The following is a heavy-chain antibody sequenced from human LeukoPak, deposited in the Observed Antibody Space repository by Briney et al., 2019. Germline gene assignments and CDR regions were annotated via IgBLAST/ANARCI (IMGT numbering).Heavy chain of an antibody. CDR1: GFTFSTYS. Sequence: GGSLRLSCAASGFTFSTYSMNWVRQAPGKGLEWVSYISSSSSTIYYADSVKGRFTISRDNAKNSLYLQMNSLRAEDTAVYYCARSTVTILTLGAFDIWGRGTMVTVSS. J-gene: IGHJ3*02. CDR3: ARSTVTILTLGAFDI. D-gene: IGHD4-17*01. V-gene: IGHV3-48*04. CDR2: ISSSSSTI.